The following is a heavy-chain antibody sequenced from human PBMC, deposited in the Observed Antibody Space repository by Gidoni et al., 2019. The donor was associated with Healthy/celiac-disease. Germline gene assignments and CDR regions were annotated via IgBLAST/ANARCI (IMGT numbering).Heavy chain of an antibody. J-gene: IGHJ4*02. V-gene: IGHV1-69*01. Sequence: QVQLVQSGAEVKKPGSSVKVSCKASGGTFSSYAISWVRQAPGQGLEWMGGIIPIFGTANYAQKFQGRVTITADESTSTAYMELSSLRSEDTAVYYCARVHWYYDSSGYPTSGYFDYWGQGTLVTVSS. D-gene: IGHD3-22*01. CDR1: GGTFSSYA. CDR3: ARVHWYYDSSGYPTSGYFDY. CDR2: IIPIFGTA.